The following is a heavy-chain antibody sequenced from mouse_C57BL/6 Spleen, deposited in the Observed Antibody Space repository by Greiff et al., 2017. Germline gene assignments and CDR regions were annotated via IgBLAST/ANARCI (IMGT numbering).Heavy chain of an antibody. J-gene: IGHJ3*01. CDR2: IRLKSDNYAT. D-gene: IGHD1-1*01. Sequence: EVMLVESGGGLVQPGGSMKLSCVASGFTFSNYWMNWVRQSPEKGLEWVAQIRLKSDNYATHYAESVKGRFTISRDDSKSSVYLQMNNLRAEDTGMYYCTSDYGSSSWFAYWGQGTLVTVSA. V-gene: IGHV6-3*01. CDR3: TSDYGSSSWFAY. CDR1: GFTFSNYW.